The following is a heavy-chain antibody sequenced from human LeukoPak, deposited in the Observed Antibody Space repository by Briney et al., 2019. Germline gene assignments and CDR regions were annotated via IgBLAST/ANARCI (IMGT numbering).Heavy chain of an antibody. CDR1: GYTFTSYY. CDR2: INPSGGST. D-gene: IGHD6-19*01. CDR3: AREPFLDIAVAGTGYYYGMDV. Sequence: GASVKVSCKASGYTFTSYYMHWVRQAPGQGLEWMGIINPSGGSTSYAQKFQGRVTMTRDTSTSTVYMELSSLRSEDTAVYYCAREPFLDIAVAGTGYYYGMDVWGQGTTVTVSS. J-gene: IGHJ6*02. V-gene: IGHV1-46*01.